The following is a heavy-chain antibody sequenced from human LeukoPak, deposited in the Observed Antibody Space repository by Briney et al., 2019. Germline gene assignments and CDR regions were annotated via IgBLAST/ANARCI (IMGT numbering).Heavy chain of an antibody. J-gene: IGHJ4*02. D-gene: IGHD3-22*01. Sequence: SETLSLTCTVSGGSISSGDYYWSWIRQPPGKGLEWIGYIYYSGSTYYNPSPKSRVTISVDTSKNQFSLKLSSVTAADTAVYYCARDLKDYYDSSGYLPFGYWGQGTLVTVSS. V-gene: IGHV4-30-4*01. CDR2: IYYSGST. CDR3: ARDLKDYYDSSGYLPFGY. CDR1: GGSISSGDYY.